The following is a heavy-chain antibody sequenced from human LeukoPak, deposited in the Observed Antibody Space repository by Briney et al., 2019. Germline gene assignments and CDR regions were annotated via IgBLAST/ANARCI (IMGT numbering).Heavy chain of an antibody. CDR3: ARVLNYYDSSGYYFSY. V-gene: IGHV3-33*01. CDR1: GFTFSSYG. J-gene: IGHJ4*02. Sequence: PGRSLRLSCAASGFTFSSYGMHWVRHAPGKGLEWVAVIWYDGSNKYYADSVKGRFTISRDNSKNTLYLQMNSLRAEDTAVYYCARVLNYYDSSGYYFSYWGQGTLVTVSS. CDR2: IWYDGSNK. D-gene: IGHD3-22*01.